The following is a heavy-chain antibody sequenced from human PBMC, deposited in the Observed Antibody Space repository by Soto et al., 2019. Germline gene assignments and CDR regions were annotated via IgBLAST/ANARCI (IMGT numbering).Heavy chain of an antibody. CDR3: ARELIDDFWSGYPVAFDI. CDR1: GGSVSSGSYY. V-gene: IGHV4-61*01. CDR2: IYYSGST. D-gene: IGHD3-3*01. Sequence: PSETLSLTCTVSGGSVSSGSYYWSWIRQPPGKGLEWIGYIYYSGSTNYNPSLKSRVTISVDTSKNQFSLKLSSVTAADTAVYYCARELIDDFWSGYPVAFDIRGQGTMVTVSS. J-gene: IGHJ3*02.